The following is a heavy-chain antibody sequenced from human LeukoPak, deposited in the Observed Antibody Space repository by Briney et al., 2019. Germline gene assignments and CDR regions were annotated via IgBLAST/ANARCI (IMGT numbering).Heavy chain of an antibody. CDR3: ARDQGAYCSSTSCYGWYFDL. CDR1: GGSISSYY. Sequence: PSETLSLTCTVSGGSISSYYWSWIRQPAGKGLEWIGRIYTSGSTNYNPSLKSRVTMSVDTSKNQLSLKLSSVTAADTAVYYCARDQGAYCSSTSCYGWYFDLWGRGTLVTVSS. D-gene: IGHD2-2*01. J-gene: IGHJ2*01. CDR2: IYTSGST. V-gene: IGHV4-4*07.